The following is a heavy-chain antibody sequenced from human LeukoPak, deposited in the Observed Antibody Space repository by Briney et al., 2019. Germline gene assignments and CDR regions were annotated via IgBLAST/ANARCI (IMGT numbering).Heavy chain of an antibody. V-gene: IGHV3-11*01. CDR2: ISSSGSTI. D-gene: IGHD1-14*01. CDR3: ARPTPGVDYYGMDV. CDR1: GFTFSNAW. Sequence: PGGSLRLSCAASGFTFSNAWMNWVRQAPGKGLEWVSYISSSGSTIYYADSVKGRFTISRDNAKNSLYLQMNSLRAEDTAVYYCARPTPGVDYYGMDVWGQGTTVTVSS. J-gene: IGHJ6*02.